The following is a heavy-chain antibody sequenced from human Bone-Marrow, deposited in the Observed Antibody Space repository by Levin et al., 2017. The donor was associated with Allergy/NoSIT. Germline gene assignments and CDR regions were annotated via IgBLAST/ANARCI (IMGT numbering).Heavy chain of an antibody. J-gene: IGHJ5*02. CDR3: ARDASSSIWTNWFDP. Sequence: GESLKISCKASGYMFTNNTMNWVRQAPGQGLEWMGWINTNTGNPTYAQGFTGRFVFSLDTSVSTAYLQISSLKAEDTAVYYCARDASSSIWTNWFDPWGQGTLVTVSS. D-gene: IGHD6-13*01. CDR2: INTNTGNP. CDR1: GYMFTNNT. V-gene: IGHV7-4-1*02.